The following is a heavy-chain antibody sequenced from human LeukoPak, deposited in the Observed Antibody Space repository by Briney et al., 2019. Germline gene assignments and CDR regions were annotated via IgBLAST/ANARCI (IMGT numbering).Heavy chain of an antibody. CDR1: GGSISSYY. Sequence: TSETLSLTCTVSGGSISSYYWNWIRQPPGKGLEWIGYIHYSGSTKYNSSLKSRVTISVDTSKNQLSLRLSSVTAADTAVYYCARPAEAGYFYAFDFWGQGTMVTVSS. CDR3: ARPAEAGYFYAFDF. D-gene: IGHD6-19*01. V-gene: IGHV4-59*01. J-gene: IGHJ3*01. CDR2: IHYSGST.